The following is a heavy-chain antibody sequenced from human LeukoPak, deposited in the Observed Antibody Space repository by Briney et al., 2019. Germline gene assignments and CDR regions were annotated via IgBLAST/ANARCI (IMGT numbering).Heavy chain of an antibody. V-gene: IGHV4-4*07. Sequence: PSETLSLTCTVSGGSISDYYWSWVRQPAGKGLEWIGRIHISGTTYYNPSLKSRVTISVDTSKNQFSLKLSSVTAADTAVYYCARGWSGYSSFDYWGQGTLVTVSS. CDR1: GGSISDYY. J-gene: IGHJ4*02. D-gene: IGHD3-3*01. CDR2: IHISGTT. CDR3: ARGWSGYSSFDY.